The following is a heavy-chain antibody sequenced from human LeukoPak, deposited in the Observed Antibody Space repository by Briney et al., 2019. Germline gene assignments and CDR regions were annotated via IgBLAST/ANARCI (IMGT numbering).Heavy chain of an antibody. CDR1: EFTFSSYS. J-gene: IGHJ4*02. Sequence: GGSLRLSCAASEFTFSSYSMNWVRQAPGKGLEWVSSISSSSSYIYYADSVKGRFTISRDNAKNSLYLQMNSLRAEDTAVYYCAKDPVGSSGYYSTFDYWGQGTLVTVSS. CDR2: ISSSSSYI. V-gene: IGHV3-21*01. CDR3: AKDPVGSSGYYSTFDY. D-gene: IGHD3-22*01.